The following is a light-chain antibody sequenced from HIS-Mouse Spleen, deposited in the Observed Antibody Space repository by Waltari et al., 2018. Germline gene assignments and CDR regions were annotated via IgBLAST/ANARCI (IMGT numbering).Light chain of an antibody. J-gene: IGKJ3*01. CDR2: AAS. V-gene: IGKV1-8*01. CDR3: QQYYSYPPIT. CDR1: QGISSY. Sequence: AIRMTQSPSSLSASTGDRVTITCRASQGISSYLAWYQQKPGKAPKLLIYAASTLQSGVPSRFSGSGSGTDFTLTISCLQSEDFATYYCQQYYSYPPITFGPETKVDIK.